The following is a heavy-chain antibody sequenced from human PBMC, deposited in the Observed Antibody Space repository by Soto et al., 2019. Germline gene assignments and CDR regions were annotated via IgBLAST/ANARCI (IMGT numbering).Heavy chain of an antibody. J-gene: IGHJ4*02. CDR1: GGSFSGYY. D-gene: IGHD6-19*01. V-gene: IGHV4-34*01. CDR2: INHSGST. CDR3: ARGLFRPQWLVLDYFDY. Sequence: SETLSLTCAVYGGSFSGYYWSWIRQPPGKGLEWIGEINHSGSTNYNPSLKSRVTISVDTSKNQFSLKLSSVTAADTAVYYCARGLFRPQWLVLDYFDYWGQGTLVTV.